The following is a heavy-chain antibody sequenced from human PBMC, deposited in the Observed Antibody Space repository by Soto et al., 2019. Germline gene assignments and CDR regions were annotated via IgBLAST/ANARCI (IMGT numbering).Heavy chain of an antibody. J-gene: IGHJ4*02. CDR2: VSASGTGT. Sequence: XESLRLSCAASGFTFRSYAMSWVRQAPGKGLEWVSAVSASGTGTYYSDSVKGRFTISRDNSKNTLYLQMNSLRAEDTALYYCARDQGASYGLYYFDYWGQGTLVTVSS. D-gene: IGHD5-18*01. CDR3: ARDQGASYGLYYFDY. V-gene: IGHV3-23*01. CDR1: GFTFRSYA.